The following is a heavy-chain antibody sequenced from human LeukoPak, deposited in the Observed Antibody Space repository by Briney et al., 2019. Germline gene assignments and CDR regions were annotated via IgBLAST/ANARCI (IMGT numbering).Heavy chain of an antibody. J-gene: IGHJ4*02. CDR2: IIPIFGTA. D-gene: IGHD3-22*01. CDR1: GGTFSSYA. CDR3: AREGGNYYDSSGYYYGGF. Sequence: ASVKVSCKASGGTFSSYAISWVRQAPGQGLEWMGGIIPIFGTANYAQKFQGRVTITADESTSTAYMELSSLRSEDTAVYYCAREGGNYYDSSGYYYGGFWGQGTLVTGSS. V-gene: IGHV1-69*01.